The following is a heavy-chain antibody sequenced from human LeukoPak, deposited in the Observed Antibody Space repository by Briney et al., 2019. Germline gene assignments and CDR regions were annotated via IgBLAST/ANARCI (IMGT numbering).Heavy chain of an antibody. V-gene: IGHV1-2*04. CDR2: INPNSGGT. D-gene: IGHD6-13*01. CDR1: GYTFTGYY. Sequence: ASVKVSCKASGYTFTGYYMHWVRQAPGQGLEWMGWINPNSGGTNYAQKFQGWVTMTRDTSISTAYMELSRLRSDDTAVYYCARDRFSGSSSWYDYWGQGTLVTVSS. CDR3: ARDRFSGSSSWYDY. J-gene: IGHJ4*02.